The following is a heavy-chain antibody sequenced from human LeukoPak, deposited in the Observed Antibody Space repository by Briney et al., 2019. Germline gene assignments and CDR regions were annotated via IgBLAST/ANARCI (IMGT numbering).Heavy chain of an antibody. CDR1: GYTFTGYY. CDR3: ARGYYDCWSGYPQFDY. V-gene: IGHV1-3*03. J-gene: IGHJ4*02. D-gene: IGHD3-3*01. Sequence: GASVKVSCKASGYTFTGYYMHWVRQAPGQRLEWMGWINAGNGHTEYSQAFQGRVTITRDTSASTAYMELSSLRSEDMAVYYCARGYYDCWSGYPQFDYWGQGTLVTVSS. CDR2: INAGNGHT.